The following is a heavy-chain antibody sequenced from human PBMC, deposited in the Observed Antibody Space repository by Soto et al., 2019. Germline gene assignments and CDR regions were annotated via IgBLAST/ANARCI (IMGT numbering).Heavy chain of an antibody. CDR1: GFTFSSYG. CDR2: IWYDGSNK. J-gene: IGHJ4*02. CDR3: ARDRAAAGLDY. D-gene: IGHD6-13*01. Sequence: GGSLRLSCAASGFTFSSYGMHWVRQAPGKGLEWVAVIWYDGSNKYYADSVKGRFTISRDNSKNTLYLQMNSLRAEDTAVYYCARDRAAAGLDYWGQGTLVTVSS. V-gene: IGHV3-33*01.